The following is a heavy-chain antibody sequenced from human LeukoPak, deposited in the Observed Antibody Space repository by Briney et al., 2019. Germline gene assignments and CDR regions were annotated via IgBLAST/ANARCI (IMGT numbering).Heavy chain of an antibody. V-gene: IGHV3-30*02. D-gene: IGHD3-22*01. J-gene: IGHJ4*02. CDR1: GFTFSSYG. Sequence: GGSLRLSCAASGFTFSSYGMHWVRQAPGKGLEWVAFIRYDGSNKYYADSVKGRFTISRDNSKNTLYLQLNSLRAEDTAVYYCAKDSEEYYYDSSGSFDYWGQGTLVTVSS. CDR3: AKDSEEYYYDSSGSFDY. CDR2: IRYDGSNK.